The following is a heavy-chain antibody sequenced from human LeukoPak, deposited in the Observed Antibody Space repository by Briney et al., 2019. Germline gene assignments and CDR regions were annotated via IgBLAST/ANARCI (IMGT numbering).Heavy chain of an antibody. J-gene: IGHJ4*02. Sequence: GGSLRLSCAASRFTFRNYAMHWVRQAPGKGLEWVSAISGSGGSTYYADSVKGRFTIARDNSKNTLYLQMNSLRAEDTAVYYCAKYLFGSYWGQGTLVTVSS. V-gene: IGHV3-23*01. CDR3: AKYLFGSY. CDR1: RFTFRNYA. CDR2: ISGSGGST. D-gene: IGHD3-10*02.